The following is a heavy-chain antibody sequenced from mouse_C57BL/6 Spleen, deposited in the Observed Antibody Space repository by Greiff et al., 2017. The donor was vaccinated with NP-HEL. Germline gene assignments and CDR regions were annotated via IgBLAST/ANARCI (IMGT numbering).Heavy chain of an antibody. D-gene: IGHD2-5*01. Sequence: EVKVEESGGGLVQPGGSMKLSCVASGFTFSNYWMNWVRQSPEKGLEWVAQIRLKSDNYATHYAESVKGRFTISRDDSKSSVYLQMNNLRAEDTGIYYCTPYSNLYAMDYWGQGTSVTVSS. CDR1: GFTFSNYW. CDR2: IRLKSDNYAT. J-gene: IGHJ4*01. CDR3: TPYSNLYAMDY. V-gene: IGHV6-3*01.